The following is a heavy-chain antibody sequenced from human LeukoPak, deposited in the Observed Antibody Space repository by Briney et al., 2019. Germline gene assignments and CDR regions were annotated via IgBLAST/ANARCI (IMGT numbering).Heavy chain of an antibody. D-gene: IGHD6-13*01. CDR2: TYHSGST. CDR3: ATLPLSSSWYRDFDY. CDR1: GGSISSGDYY. V-gene: IGHV4-30-4*01. Sequence: SQTLSLTCSVSGGSISSGDYYWSWIRQSPGKGLEWIGYTYHSGSTYYNPSLKRRITISVDTSKNQFSLKLSSVTAADTAVYYCATLPLSSSWYRDFDYWGQGTLVTVSS. J-gene: IGHJ4*02.